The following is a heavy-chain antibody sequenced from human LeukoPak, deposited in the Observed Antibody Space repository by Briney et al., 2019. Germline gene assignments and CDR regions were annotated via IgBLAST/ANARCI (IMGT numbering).Heavy chain of an antibody. CDR3: ARARNYYDSSGFYYEGDAFDI. CDR1: GGSISSYY. J-gene: IGHJ3*02. V-gene: IGHV4-4*07. CDR2: IYTSGST. Sequence: PSETLSLTCTVSGGSISSYYWSWIRQPPGKGLEWIGRIYTSGSTNYNPSLKSRVTISVDTSKNQFSLKLSSVTAADTAVYYCARARNYYDSSGFYYEGDAFDIWGQGTMVTVSS. D-gene: IGHD3-22*01.